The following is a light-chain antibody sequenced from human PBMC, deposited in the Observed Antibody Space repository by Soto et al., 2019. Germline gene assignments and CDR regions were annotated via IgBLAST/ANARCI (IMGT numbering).Light chain of an antibody. CDR3: QQYDGN. J-gene: IGKJ3*01. Sequence: TQMTQSPSTLSASVGDRVTLTCRASQNINNWLAWYQQKPGKAPKVLIYDASSLESGVPSRFSGSGSGTEFTLTISSLQPDDFATYYCQQYDGNFGPGTKVDI. V-gene: IGKV1-5*01. CDR1: QNINNW. CDR2: DAS.